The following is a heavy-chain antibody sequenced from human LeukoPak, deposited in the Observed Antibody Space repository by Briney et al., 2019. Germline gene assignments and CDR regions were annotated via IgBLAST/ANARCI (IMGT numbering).Heavy chain of an antibody. D-gene: IGHD4-17*01. J-gene: IGHJ3*02. V-gene: IGHV3-66*04. Sequence: GGSLRLSCVASGFTVSSNYMSWVRQAPGKGLEWVSVIYSGGSTYYADSVKGRFTISRDNSKNTLYLQMNSLRAEDTAVYYCARLIHDYGDPDAFDIWGQGTMVTVSS. CDR3: ARLIHDYGDPDAFDI. CDR2: IYSGGST. CDR1: GFTVSSNY.